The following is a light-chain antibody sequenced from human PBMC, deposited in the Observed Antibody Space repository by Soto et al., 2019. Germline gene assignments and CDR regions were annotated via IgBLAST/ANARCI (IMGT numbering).Light chain of an antibody. Sequence: EIVLTQSPASLSLSPGERATLSCRASQSVDSYLDWYQQKPGQAPRLLIFCASNRATGIPARFSGSGSGTDFTLTINSLEPDDFAVYYCQQRDSWPITFGQGTRLEIK. J-gene: IGKJ5*01. CDR3: QQRDSWPIT. CDR1: QSVDSY. CDR2: CAS. V-gene: IGKV3-11*01.